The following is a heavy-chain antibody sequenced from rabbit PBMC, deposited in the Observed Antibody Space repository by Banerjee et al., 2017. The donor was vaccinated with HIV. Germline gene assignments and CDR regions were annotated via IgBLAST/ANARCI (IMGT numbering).Heavy chain of an antibody. CDR2: INTGSSGST. J-gene: IGHJ4*01. CDR3: ARDGVGAYNSATFNL. V-gene: IGHV1S45*01. D-gene: IGHD4-1*01. CDR1: GFSFSNRYV. Sequence: QEQLVESGGGLVQPEGSLTLTCKASGFSFSNRYVMCWVRQAPGKGLEWIACINTGSSGSTYYASWAKGRFTISKTSSTTVTLQMTSLTAADTATYFCARDGVGAYNSATFNLWGPGTLVTVS.